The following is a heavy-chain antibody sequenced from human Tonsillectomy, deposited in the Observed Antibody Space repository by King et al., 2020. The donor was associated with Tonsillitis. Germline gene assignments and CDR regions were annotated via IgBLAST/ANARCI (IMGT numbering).Heavy chain of an antibody. CDR3: AKGGRYSGYDYDY. Sequence: VQLVESGGGVVQPGGSLRLSCAASGFTFSNYGMHWVRQAPGKGLEWVAFIRYEGSNKYYADSVKGRFTISRDNSKNTLYLQMNSLRAEDTAVYYCAKGGRYSGYDYDYWGQGTLVTVSS. D-gene: IGHD5-12*01. J-gene: IGHJ4*02. CDR2: IRYEGSNK. V-gene: IGHV3-30*02. CDR1: GFTFSNYG.